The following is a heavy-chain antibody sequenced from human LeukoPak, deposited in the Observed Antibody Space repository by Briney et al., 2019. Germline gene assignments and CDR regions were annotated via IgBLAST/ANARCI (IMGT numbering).Heavy chain of an antibody. Sequence: VASVKVSCKASGYTFTSYYLNWVRQAPGQGLEWMGIINPSDGSTSNAQKFQGRVTMTRDTSTSTVYMELSSLRFEDTAVFYCARSRVQLHDAAYDYWGQGTLVTVSS. CDR3: ARSRVQLHDAAYDY. J-gene: IGHJ4*02. CDR1: GYTFTSYY. V-gene: IGHV1-46*01. CDR2: INPSDGST. D-gene: IGHD1-26*01.